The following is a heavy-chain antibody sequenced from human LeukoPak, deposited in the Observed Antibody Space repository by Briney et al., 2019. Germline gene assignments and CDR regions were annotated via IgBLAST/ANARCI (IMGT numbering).Heavy chain of an antibody. J-gene: IGHJ5*02. Sequence: SETLSLTYTVSGGSISTYYWSWIRQPPGKGLEWIGYIYYSGSTKYNPSLKSRVTISVDTSKNQFSLNLSSVTAADTAVYYCARHLGNWFDLWGQGALVIVSS. CDR1: GGSISTYY. V-gene: IGHV4-59*08. CDR3: ARHLGNWFDL. CDR2: IYYSGST.